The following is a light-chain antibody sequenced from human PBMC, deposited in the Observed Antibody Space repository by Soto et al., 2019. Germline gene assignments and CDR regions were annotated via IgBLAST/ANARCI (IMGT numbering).Light chain of an antibody. V-gene: IGKV3-15*01. Sequence: EVVMTQSPDTLSLSPGERSTLSCMASQSVSSNLAWYQQKLGQAPRLLIYGASTRATDIPPRFSGSGSGTEFTLTISSLQSEDFAIYYCQQYNNWPRTFGQGTKVDIK. J-gene: IGKJ1*01. CDR1: QSVSSN. CDR3: QQYNNWPRT. CDR2: GAS.